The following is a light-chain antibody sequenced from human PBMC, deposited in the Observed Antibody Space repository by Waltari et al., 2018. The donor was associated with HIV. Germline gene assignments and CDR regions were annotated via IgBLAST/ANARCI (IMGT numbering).Light chain of an antibody. CDR3: QSFDTTNHWV. J-gene: IGLJ3*02. CDR1: SGNIANNY. CDR2: EDR. Sequence: FMLTQPHSVSESPGKTVIISCTRDSGNIANNYVQWFQRRPGSAPTTLLYEDRRRPSGVPDRFSGSIDRSSNSASLTIAGVMTEDEADYYCQSFDTTNHWVVGGGTKLTVL. V-gene: IGLV6-57*03.